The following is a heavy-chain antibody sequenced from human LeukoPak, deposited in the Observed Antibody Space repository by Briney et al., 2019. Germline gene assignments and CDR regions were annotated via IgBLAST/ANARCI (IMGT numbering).Heavy chain of an antibody. Sequence: GASVKVSCKASGYTFTSYGISWVRQAPGQGLEWMGWISAYNGNTNYAQKLQGRVTMTTDTSATSAYMELSSLRSEDTAVYYCARGLGYCSGGSCYALYYYYAMDVWGQGTTVTVSS. CDR1: GYTFTSYG. CDR3: ARGLGYCSGGSCYALYYYYAMDV. J-gene: IGHJ6*02. V-gene: IGHV1-18*01. D-gene: IGHD2-15*01. CDR2: ISAYNGNT.